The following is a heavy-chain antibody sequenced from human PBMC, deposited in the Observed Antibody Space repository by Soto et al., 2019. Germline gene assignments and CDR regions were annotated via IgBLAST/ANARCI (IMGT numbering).Heavy chain of an antibody. CDR2: IFDAATT. Sequence: QVQLQESGPGLMKPSGTLSLICSVSGESVGRGTNYWSWVRQAPGRGLEWIGYIFDAATTNYNPPFESRVSISLDAAKNQVSLKLTSVTAAETAIYYCARDRRGRAAGVIYSYGMEVWGQVPSVTVSS. CDR1: GESVGRGTNY. V-gene: IGHV4-61*01. CDR3: ARDRRGRAAGVIYSYGMEV. J-gene: IGHJ6*02. D-gene: IGHD6-13*01.